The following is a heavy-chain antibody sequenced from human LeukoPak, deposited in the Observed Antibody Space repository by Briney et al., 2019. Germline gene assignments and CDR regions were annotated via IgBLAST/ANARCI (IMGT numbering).Heavy chain of an antibody. J-gene: IGHJ4*02. CDR1: GSGFTFNNYW. D-gene: IGHD3-22*01. V-gene: IGHV3-30*02. CDR2: IRYDGSNK. Sequence: GGSLRLSCAASGSGFTFNNYWMHWVRQAPGTGLEWVAFIRYDGSNKYYADSVKGRFTISRDNSKNTLYLQMNRLRAEDTAVYYCAKDFSVYYYDSRVLDYWGQGTLVTVSS. CDR3: AKDFSVYYYDSRVLDY.